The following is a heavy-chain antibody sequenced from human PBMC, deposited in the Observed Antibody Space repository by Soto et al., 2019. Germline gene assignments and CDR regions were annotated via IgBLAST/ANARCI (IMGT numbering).Heavy chain of an antibody. CDR1: GFTFSSYS. CDR2: ISSSSSYI. J-gene: IGHJ6*03. Sequence: GGSLRLSCAASGFTFSSYSMNWVRQAPGKGLEWVSSISSSSSYIYYADSVKGRFTISRDNAKNSLYLQMNSPRAEETAVYYCARDYGILGMDVWGKGTTVTVSS. D-gene: IGHD3-16*01. V-gene: IGHV3-21*01. CDR3: ARDYGILGMDV.